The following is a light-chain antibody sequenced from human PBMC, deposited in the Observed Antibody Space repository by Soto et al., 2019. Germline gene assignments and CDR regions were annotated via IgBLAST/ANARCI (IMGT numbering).Light chain of an antibody. Sequence: EIVLTQSPGTLSLSPGERATLSCRASQSVSNNYLTWYQQKPGQAPRLLIYGASSKATGIPDRFSGSGSGTDFTLTISRLEPEDFAVYYCQQYGSSPGTFDQGSKVEI. CDR3: QQYGSSPGT. J-gene: IGKJ1*01. V-gene: IGKV3-20*01. CDR2: GAS. CDR1: QSVSNNY.